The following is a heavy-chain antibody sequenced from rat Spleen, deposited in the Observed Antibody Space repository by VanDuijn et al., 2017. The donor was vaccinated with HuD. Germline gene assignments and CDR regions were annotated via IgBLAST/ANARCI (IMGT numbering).Heavy chain of an antibody. CDR2: IWNVGDT. D-gene: IGHD1-3*01. CDR3: ARDFSYGY. CDR1: GFSLTTFH. V-gene: IGHV2-32*01. J-gene: IGHJ2*01. Sequence: QVQLKESGPGLVQPSQTLSLTCSVSGFSLTTFHVHWVRQPPGKGLEWMGVIWNVGDTSYNSAFKSRLRISRDTSKSQVFLEVSSLQTEDTATYYCARDFSYGYWGQGVRVTVSS.